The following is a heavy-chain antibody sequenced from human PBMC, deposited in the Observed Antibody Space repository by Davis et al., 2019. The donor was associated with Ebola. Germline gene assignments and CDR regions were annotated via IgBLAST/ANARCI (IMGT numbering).Heavy chain of an antibody. J-gene: IGHJ4*02. CDR2: INSDGSST. CDR3: AKDYGYSSGWYLALGY. Sequence: GESLKISCAASGFTFSSYWMHWVRQAPGKGLVWVSRINSDGSSTSYADSVKGRFTISRDNAKNSLYLQMNSLRAEDTALYYCAKDYGYSSGWYLALGYWGQGTLVTVSS. V-gene: IGHV3-74*01. CDR1: GFTFSSYW. D-gene: IGHD6-19*01.